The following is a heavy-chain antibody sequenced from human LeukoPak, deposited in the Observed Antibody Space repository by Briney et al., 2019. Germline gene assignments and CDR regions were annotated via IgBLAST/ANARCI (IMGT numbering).Heavy chain of an antibody. CDR1: GGSISSYY. CDR3: AREWDYYDSSGYYYLGPFDY. D-gene: IGHD3-22*01. CDR2: IYYSGST. Sequence: SETLSLTCTVSGGSISSYYWSWLRQPPGKGLEWIGYIYYSGSTNYNPSLKSRVTISVDTSKNQFSLKLSSVTAADTAVYYCAREWDYYDSSGYYYLGPFDYWGQGTLVTVSS. J-gene: IGHJ4*02. V-gene: IGHV4-59*01.